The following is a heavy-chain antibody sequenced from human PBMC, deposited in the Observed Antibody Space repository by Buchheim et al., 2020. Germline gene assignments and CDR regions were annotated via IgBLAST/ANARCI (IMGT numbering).Heavy chain of an antibody. CDR1: GGSISSSNW. J-gene: IGHJ6*02. V-gene: IGHV4-4*02. D-gene: IGHD3-16*01. Sequence: QVQLQESGPGLVKPSGTLSLTCAVSGGSISSSNWCIWVRQPPGKGLEWIGEISHSGSTNYNPSLMSRVTISLDKSKDQFSLKLSSVTAADTAVYYCAMITKRTAMDVWGQGTT. CDR2: ISHSGST. CDR3: AMITKRTAMDV.